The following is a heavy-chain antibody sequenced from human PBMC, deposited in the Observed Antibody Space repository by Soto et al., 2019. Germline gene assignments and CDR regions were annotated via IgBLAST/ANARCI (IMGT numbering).Heavy chain of an antibody. CDR3: AKDQSYYYYSSGYLSW. J-gene: IGHJ4*02. V-gene: IGHV3-23*01. Sequence: EVQLLESGGDLVQPGGSLRLSCAASGFTFSDYAMRWVRQAPGKGLEWVSTISGGGGSTYYADSVRGRFTISRDNSKNTLYLQMNSLRAEDTAFYYCAKDQSYYYYSSGYLSWWGQGTLVTVSS. CDR2: ISGGGGST. CDR1: GFTFSDYA. D-gene: IGHD3-22*01.